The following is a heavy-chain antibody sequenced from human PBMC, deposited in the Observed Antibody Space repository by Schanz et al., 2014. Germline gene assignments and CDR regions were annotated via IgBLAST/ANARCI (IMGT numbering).Heavy chain of an antibody. CDR2: ISPYTGNT. CDR1: GYTFSSYG. CDR3: ARDRRRYCSTASCLHDNWFDP. Sequence: QVQLVQSGAEVKKPGASVKVSCKASGYTFSSYGITWVRQAPGQGLEWMGWISPYTGNTHYFDKMEGRVTMTTDTSTGTAYMELRSLRSDDTAVYYCARDRRRYCSTASCLHDNWFDPWGQGTLVIVSS. D-gene: IGHD2-2*01. J-gene: IGHJ5*02. V-gene: IGHV1-18*01.